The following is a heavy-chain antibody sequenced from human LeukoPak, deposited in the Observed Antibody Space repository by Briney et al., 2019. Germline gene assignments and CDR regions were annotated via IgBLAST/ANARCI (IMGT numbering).Heavy chain of an antibody. D-gene: IGHD2-21*01. CDR1: GFIFSNSA. J-gene: IGHJ4*02. Sequence: PGGSLRLSCAASGFIFSNSAMHWGRQAPGKGLEWVAVISYDGSNKYYADSVKGRFTISRDNSKNTLYLQMNSLRAEDKAVYYCAKGGKGFPLGLRFDSWGQGTLVSVSS. CDR2: ISYDGSNK. CDR3: AKGGKGFPLGLRFDS. V-gene: IGHV3-30*18.